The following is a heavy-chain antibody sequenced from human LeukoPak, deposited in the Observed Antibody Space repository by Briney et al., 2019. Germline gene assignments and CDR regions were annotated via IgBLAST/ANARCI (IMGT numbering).Heavy chain of an antibody. Sequence: GTSLRLSCAASGFTSRNYGMHWVRQAPGKGLDWVAVIWYDGSNKYYADSVKGRFTISRDNSKNTLYLQMNSLRAEDTAVYYCAREGWLRFFDYWGQGTLVTVSS. CDR3: AREGWLRFFDY. D-gene: IGHD5-12*01. J-gene: IGHJ4*02. V-gene: IGHV3-33*01. CDR1: GFTSRNYG. CDR2: IWYDGSNK.